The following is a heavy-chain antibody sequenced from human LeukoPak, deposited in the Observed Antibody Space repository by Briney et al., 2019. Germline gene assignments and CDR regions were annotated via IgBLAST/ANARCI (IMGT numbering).Heavy chain of an antibody. D-gene: IGHD6-13*01. V-gene: IGHV3-20*04. J-gene: IGHJ6*03. Sequence: GGSLRLSCAASGFTFDDYGMSWVRQAPGKGLEWVSGINWNGGSTGYADSVKGRFTISRDNAKNSLYLQMNSLRAEDTALYYCARGDSSSFEPYYMDVWGKGTTVTVSS. CDR3: ARGDSSSFEPYYMDV. CDR2: INWNGGST. CDR1: GFTFDDYG.